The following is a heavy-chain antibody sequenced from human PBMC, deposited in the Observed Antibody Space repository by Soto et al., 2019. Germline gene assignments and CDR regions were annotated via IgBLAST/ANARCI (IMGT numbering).Heavy chain of an antibody. Sequence: SETLSLTCAVYGGSFSGYYWSWIRQPPGKGLEWIGEINHSGSTNYNPSLKSRVTISVDTSENQFSLKLSSVTAADTAVYYCARVIAGGLDPWGQGTLVTVSS. V-gene: IGHV4-34*01. J-gene: IGHJ5*02. CDR3: ARVIAGGLDP. CDR2: INHSGST. D-gene: IGHD3-16*01. CDR1: GGSFSGYY.